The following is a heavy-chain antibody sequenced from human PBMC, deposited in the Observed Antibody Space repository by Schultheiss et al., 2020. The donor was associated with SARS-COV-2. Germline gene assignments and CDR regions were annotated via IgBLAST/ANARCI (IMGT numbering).Heavy chain of an antibody. CDR3: ARDRA. J-gene: IGHJ3*01. Sequence: GESLKISCAASGFTFSRYGMHWVRQAPGKGLEWVSYISSSSSYTNYADSVKGRFTISRDNAKNTLYLQMNSLRAEDTAVYYCARDRAWGQGTMVTVSS. CDR1: GFTFSRYG. D-gene: IGHD5-24*01. V-gene: IGHV3-21*05. CDR2: ISSSSSYT.